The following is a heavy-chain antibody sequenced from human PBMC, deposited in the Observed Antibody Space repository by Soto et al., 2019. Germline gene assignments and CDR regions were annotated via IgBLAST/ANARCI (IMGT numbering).Heavy chain of an antibody. Sequence: SLRLSCAASGFTVSSTYLTWVRQAPGKGLEWVAILYTGTDTVYADSVKGRFTISRDSSKNTFYLQMNSLRAEDTAMYFCARSRYNRTYSGTFLDYWGQGSLVTRYS. CDR2: LYTGTDT. CDR3: ARSRYNRTYSGTFLDY. D-gene: IGHD1-1*01. V-gene: IGHV3-53*01. CDR1: GFTVSSTY. J-gene: IGHJ4*02.